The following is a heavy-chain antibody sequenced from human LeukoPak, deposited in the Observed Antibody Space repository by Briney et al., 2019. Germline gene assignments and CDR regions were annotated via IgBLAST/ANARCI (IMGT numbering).Heavy chain of an antibody. D-gene: IGHD4-17*01. V-gene: IGHV3-23*01. CDR2: IGGTDNNT. Sequence: GGSLRLSCAASGFTFSSYWMSWVRQAPGKGLEWVSGIGGTDNNTYYAVSVKGRFTISRDNSKNTLFLQMNSLRAEDTAVYYCGKVGKTTLTTYYFDYWGQGTLVTVSS. CDR1: GFTFSSYW. CDR3: GKVGKTTLTTYYFDY. J-gene: IGHJ4*02.